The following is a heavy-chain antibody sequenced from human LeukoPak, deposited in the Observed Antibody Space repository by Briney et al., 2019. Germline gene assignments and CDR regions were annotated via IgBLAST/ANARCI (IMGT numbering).Heavy chain of an antibody. V-gene: IGHV3-11*01. Sequence: GGSLRLSCAASGFIFSDYYMNWIRQAPGKGLEWISYISSSGSAIYYTDSVRGRFTVSRDNAKNSLYLQMNTLRVEDTALYYCARDRVGEPLDYWGQGTLVTVSS. CDR1: GFIFSDYY. J-gene: IGHJ4*02. CDR3: ARDRVGEPLDY. D-gene: IGHD6-25*01. CDR2: ISSSGSAI.